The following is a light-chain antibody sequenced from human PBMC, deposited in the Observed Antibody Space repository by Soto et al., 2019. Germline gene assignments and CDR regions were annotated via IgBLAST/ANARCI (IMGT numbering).Light chain of an antibody. V-gene: IGLV1-47*01. CDR3: AAWDDSLSGPGV. Sequence: QSVLTQPPSASGTPGQRVTISCSGSSSNIGSNYVYWYQQLPGTAPKLLIYRNNQRPSGVPDRFSGSKSGTSASLAISGLRSEDEADYYCAAWDDSLSGPGVFGGGTKHTVL. CDR1: SSNIGSNY. J-gene: IGLJ2*01. CDR2: RNN.